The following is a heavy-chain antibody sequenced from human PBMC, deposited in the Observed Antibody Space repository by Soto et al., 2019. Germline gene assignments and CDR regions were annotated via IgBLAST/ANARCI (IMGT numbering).Heavy chain of an antibody. V-gene: IGHV4-4*02. CDR1: GGSISSSNW. Sequence: QVQLQESGPGLVKPSGTLSLTCAVSGGSISSSNWWRWVRQPPGKGLERIGEIYHSGSTTYNPSLKSRVTISVNKSKNQFSLKLSSVTAADTAVYYCARLGYDSSGYYYGGRGYDYWGQGTLVTVSS. J-gene: IGHJ4*02. CDR2: IYHSGST. D-gene: IGHD3-22*01. CDR3: ARLGYDSSGYYYGGRGYDY.